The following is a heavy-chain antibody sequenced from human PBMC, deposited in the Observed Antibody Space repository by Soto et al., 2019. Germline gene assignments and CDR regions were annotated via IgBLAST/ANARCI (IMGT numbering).Heavy chain of an antibody. CDR1: GGSISSSPYN. V-gene: IGHV4-39*01. D-gene: IGHD1-1*01. CDR2: ISYSATT. CDR3: ARHPTGFPNWFDS. Sequence: SETLSLTCTVSGGSISSSPYNWGWIRQPPKKGLEWIGTISYSATTYYNTSLKSRVTMSVDTSKNQFSLKLSSVTAADTAVYYCARHPTGFPNWFDSWGQGTPVTVSS. J-gene: IGHJ5*01.